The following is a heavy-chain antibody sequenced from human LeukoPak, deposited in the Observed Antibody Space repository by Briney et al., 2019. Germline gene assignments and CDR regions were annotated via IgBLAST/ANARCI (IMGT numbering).Heavy chain of an antibody. CDR2: INPSGGST. CDR1: GYTFTSYY. CDR3: ARESQSAPRHFHIVVVPAATYYFDY. Sequence: ASVKVSCKASGYTFTSYYMHWVRQAPGQGLEWMGIINPSGGSTSYAQKFQGRVTMTRDTSISTAYMELSRLRSDDTAVYYCARESQSAPRHFHIVVVPAATYYFDYWGQGTLVTVSS. D-gene: IGHD2-2*01. J-gene: IGHJ4*02. V-gene: IGHV1-46*01.